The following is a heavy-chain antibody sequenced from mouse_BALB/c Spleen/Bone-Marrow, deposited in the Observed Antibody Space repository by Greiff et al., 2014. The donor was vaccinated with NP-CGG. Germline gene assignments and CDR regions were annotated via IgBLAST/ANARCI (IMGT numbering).Heavy chain of an antibody. CDR3: ARDGYDVGGALDY. J-gene: IGHJ4*01. D-gene: IGHD2-2*01. CDR1: GFTFSYYT. V-gene: IGHV5-12-2*01. CDR2: ISNGGSTT. Sequence: VQLKESGGGLVQPGGSLKLSCAASGFTFSYYTMSWVRQTPEKRLEWVAYISNGGSTTYHPDTVTGRFTISRDNAKNTLYLQMSSLKSEDTAMYYCARDGYDVGGALDYWGQGTSVTVSS.